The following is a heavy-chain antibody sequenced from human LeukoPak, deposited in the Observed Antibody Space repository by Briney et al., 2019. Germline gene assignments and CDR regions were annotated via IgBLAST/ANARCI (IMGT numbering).Heavy chain of an antibody. CDR3: AKDRGCSTSCYGEPDDAFDI. CDR1: GFTFSSYA. V-gene: IGHV3-23*01. Sequence: GGSLRLSCAASGFTFSSYAMSWVRQAPGKGLEWVSAISGGGGSTYYADSVKGRFTISRDNSKNTLYLQMNSLRAEDTAVYYCAKDRGCSTSCYGEPDDAFDIWGQGTMVTVSS. D-gene: IGHD2-2*01. J-gene: IGHJ3*02. CDR2: ISGGGGST.